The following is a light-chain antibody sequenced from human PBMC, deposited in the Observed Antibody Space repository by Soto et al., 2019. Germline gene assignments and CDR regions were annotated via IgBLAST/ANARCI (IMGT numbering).Light chain of an antibody. V-gene: IGLV4-69*01. J-gene: IGLJ1*01. CDR2: LNSDGSH. CDR3: QTWGTGIQV. CDR1: SGHRSYA. Sequence: QPVLTQSPSASASLGAPVRLTSTLRSGHRSYAIAWHQQQPEKGPRYLMKLNSDGSHSKGDGIPDRFSGSSSGAERYLTISSLQSEDEADYYCQTWGTGIQVFGTGTKLTVL.